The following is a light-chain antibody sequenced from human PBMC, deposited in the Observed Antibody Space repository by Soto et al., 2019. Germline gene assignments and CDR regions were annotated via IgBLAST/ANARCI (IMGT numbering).Light chain of an antibody. CDR3: LQDYNYPRT. V-gene: IGKV1-6*01. J-gene: IGKJ1*01. Sequence: AIQMTQSPSSLSASVGDRVTMTCRASQGIRNDLGWYQQKPGKAPKLLIYAASSLQSGDPSRFSGSGSGTDITLTISSLQPEDFATYYGLQDYNYPRTFGQGTKVEIK. CDR1: QGIRND. CDR2: AAS.